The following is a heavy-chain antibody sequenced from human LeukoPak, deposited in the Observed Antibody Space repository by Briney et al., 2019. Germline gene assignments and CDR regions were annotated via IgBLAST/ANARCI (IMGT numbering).Heavy chain of an antibody. J-gene: IGHJ4*02. D-gene: IGHD6-19*01. CDR1: GFSLSTSGMR. CDR2: IDWDDDK. Sequence: SGPALVKPTQTLTLTCTFSGFSLSTSGMRVSWIRQPPGKALEWLARIDWDDDKFYSTSLKTRLTISKDTSKNQVVLTVTNMDPVDIATYYCARISYSSGWYYFDYWGQGTLVTVSS. CDR3: ARISYSSGWYYFDY. V-gene: IGHV2-70*04.